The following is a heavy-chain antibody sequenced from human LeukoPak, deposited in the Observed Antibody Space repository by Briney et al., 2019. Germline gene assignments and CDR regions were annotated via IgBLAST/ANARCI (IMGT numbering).Heavy chain of an antibody. CDR2: ISRNGGST. CDR3: VKDGVDYGENGWFDS. CDR1: GFTFSSYS. J-gene: IGHJ5*01. V-gene: IGHV3-64D*09. Sequence: GGSLRLSCAASGFTFSSYSMNWVRQAPGKGLEHVSVISRNGGSTWYADSVKGRFVISRDNSKNTLYLQMSSLRSDDTAVYYCVKDGVDYGENGWFDSWGQGTLVTVSS. D-gene: IGHD4/OR15-4a*01.